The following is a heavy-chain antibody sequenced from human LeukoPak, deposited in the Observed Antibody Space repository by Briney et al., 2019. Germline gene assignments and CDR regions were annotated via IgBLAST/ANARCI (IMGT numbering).Heavy chain of an antibody. CDR3: ARHFPNYDILTGYYDAFDI. CDR2: IYYSGST. V-gene: IGHV4-59*08. D-gene: IGHD3-9*01. CDR1: GGSISSYY. J-gene: IGHJ3*02. Sequence: PSETLSLTCTVSGGSISSYYWSWIRQPPGKGLEWIGYIYYSGSTNYNPSLKSRVTISVDTSKNQFSLKLSSVTAADTAVYYCARHFPNYDILTGYYDAFDIWPRDNGHRLF.